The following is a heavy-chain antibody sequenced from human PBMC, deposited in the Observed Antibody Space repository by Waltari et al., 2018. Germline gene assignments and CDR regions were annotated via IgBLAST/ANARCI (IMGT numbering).Heavy chain of an antibody. CDR3: ARDCGSGATCSHFDY. D-gene: IGHD2-21*01. V-gene: IGHV3-48*03. J-gene: IGHJ4*02. CDR1: GFTFSRYE. Sequence: DVQLLGSGGGLVQPGGSLRLSCAASGFTFSRYEMNWVRQAPGRGLGWVAYIMESGENIYYVDAVKGRFTISRDNTNDLLHLQMNSLRDDDTGIYYCARDCGSGATCSHFDYWGQGNLVTVAS. CDR2: IMESGENI.